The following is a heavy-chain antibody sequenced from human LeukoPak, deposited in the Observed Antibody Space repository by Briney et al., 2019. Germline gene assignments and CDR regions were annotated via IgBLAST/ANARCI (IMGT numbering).Heavy chain of an antibody. CDR2: IKQDGSEK. CDR3: ARTTGYNWNDGVIFDY. V-gene: IGHV3-7*01. J-gene: IGHJ4*02. D-gene: IGHD1-1*01. Sequence: GGSLRLSCAASGFTFSSYWMSWVRQAPGKGLEWVANIKQDGSEKYYVDSVKGRFTISRDNAKNSLYLQMNSLRAEDTAVYYCARTTGYNWNDGVIFDYWGQGTLVTVSS. CDR1: GFTFSSYW.